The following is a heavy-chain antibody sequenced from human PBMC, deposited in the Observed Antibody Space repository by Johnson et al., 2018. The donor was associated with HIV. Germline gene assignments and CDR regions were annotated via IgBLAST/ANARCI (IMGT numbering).Heavy chain of an antibody. D-gene: IGHD7-27*01. V-gene: IGHV3-23*01. CDR3: AKDYPTSNWAVPDAFDI. J-gene: IGHJ3*02. CDR2: ISGSGGST. CDR1: GFTFSSYA. Sequence: VQLLESGGGVVRPGGSLRLSCAASGFTFSSYAMSWVRQAPGKGLEWVSAISGSGGSTYYADSVKGRFTISRDNSKNTLYLQMNSLRAEYTAVYYCAKDYPTSNWAVPDAFDIWGQGTMVTVSS.